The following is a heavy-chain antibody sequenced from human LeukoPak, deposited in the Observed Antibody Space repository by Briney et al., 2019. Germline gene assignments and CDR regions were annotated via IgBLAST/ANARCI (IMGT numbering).Heavy chain of an antibody. V-gene: IGHV1-69*05. J-gene: IGHJ4*02. CDR1: GGTFSSYA. D-gene: IGHD5-18*01. Sequence: ASVKVSCKASGGTFSSYAISWVRQAPGQGLEWMGGIIPIFGTANYAQKFQGRVTITTDESTSTAYMELSSLRSEDTAVYYCASSSLRGYSYGPKVYWGQGTLVTVSS. CDR3: ASSSLRGYSYGPKVY. CDR2: IIPIFGTA.